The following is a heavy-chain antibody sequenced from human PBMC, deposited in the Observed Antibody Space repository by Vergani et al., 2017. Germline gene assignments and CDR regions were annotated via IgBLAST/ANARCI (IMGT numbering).Heavy chain of an antibody. J-gene: IGHJ5*02. D-gene: IGHD1-26*01. Sequence: EVQLLESGGGLVQPGGSLRLSCAASGFTFSSYAMSWVRQAPGKGLGWVSVIYSGGSTYYADSVKGRFTISRDNSKNTLYLQMNSLRAEDTAVYYCAKNAVGASNWFDPWGQGTLVTVSS. V-gene: IGHV3-66*02. CDR3: AKNAVGASNWFDP. CDR2: IYSGGST. CDR1: GFTFSSYA.